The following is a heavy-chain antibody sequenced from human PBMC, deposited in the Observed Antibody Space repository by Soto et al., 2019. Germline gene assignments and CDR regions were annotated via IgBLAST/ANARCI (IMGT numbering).Heavy chain of an antibody. CDR3: ARDGYSNYAERSYYYYGMDV. V-gene: IGHV4-4*07. D-gene: IGHD4-4*01. J-gene: IGHJ6*02. CDR1: GGSISSYY. CDR2: IYTSGST. Sequence: PSETLSLTCTVSGGSISSYYWSWIRQPAGKGLEWIGRIYTSGSTNYNPSLKSRVTMSVDTSKNQFSLKLSSVTAADTAVYYCARDGYSNYAERSYYYYGMDVWGQGTTVTVSS.